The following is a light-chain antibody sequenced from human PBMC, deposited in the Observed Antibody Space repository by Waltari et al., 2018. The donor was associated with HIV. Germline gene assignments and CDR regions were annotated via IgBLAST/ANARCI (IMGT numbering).Light chain of an antibody. V-gene: IGLV1-44*01. Sequence: QSVLTQPPSASGTPGQRVTIYCSGCRSNSGSNAMTWYQQLPRTAPKLPIYSDEQRPSGVPDRFSGSKSGTSASLAISGLQSEDEADYYCETWDDSLTAVVFGGGTKLTVL. CDR3: ETWDDSLTAVV. CDR2: SDE. J-gene: IGLJ2*01. CDR1: RSNSGSNA.